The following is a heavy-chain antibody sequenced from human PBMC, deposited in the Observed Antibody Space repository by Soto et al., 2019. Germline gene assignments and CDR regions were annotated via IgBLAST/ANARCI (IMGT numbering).Heavy chain of an antibody. CDR3: ARDNCTNGVCYTLEYYFDY. Sequence: QVQLVESGGGVVQPGRSLRLSCAASGFTFSSYAMHWVRQAPGKGLEWVAVISYDGSNKYYADSVKGRFTISRDNSKNTLYLQMNSLRAEDTAVYYCARDNCTNGVCYTLEYYFDYWGQGTLVTVSS. V-gene: IGHV3-30-3*01. CDR1: GFTFSSYA. J-gene: IGHJ4*02. D-gene: IGHD2-8*01. CDR2: ISYDGSNK.